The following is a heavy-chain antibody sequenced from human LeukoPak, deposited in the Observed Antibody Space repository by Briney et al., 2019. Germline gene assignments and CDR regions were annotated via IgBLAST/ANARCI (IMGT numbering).Heavy chain of an antibody. CDR3: ARDGYRYGYDAFDI. V-gene: IGHV1-18*01. CDR1: GYTFTSYG. D-gene: IGHD5-18*01. Sequence: ASVKVSCKASGYTFTSYGISWVRQAPGQGLEWMGWISAYNGNTNYAQKLQGRVTMTTDTSTGTAYMELRSLRSDDTAVYYCARDGYRYGYDAFDIWGQGTMVTVSS. CDR2: ISAYNGNT. J-gene: IGHJ3*02.